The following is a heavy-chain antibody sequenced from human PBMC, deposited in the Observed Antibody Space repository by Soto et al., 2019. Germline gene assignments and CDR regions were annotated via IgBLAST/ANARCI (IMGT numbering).Heavy chain of an antibody. V-gene: IGHV4-39*01. CDR2: IYFSGKT. CDR1: GVSINSSSYY. Sequence: SETLSLTCTVCGVSINSSSYYWGWIRQTPGKGLEWIGTIYFSGKTYYNPSLKSRLTISVDRAKDQFALNLTSVTAADTSSYYCARHGSYWGPGTLVTVSS. CDR3: ARHGSY. J-gene: IGHJ4*02.